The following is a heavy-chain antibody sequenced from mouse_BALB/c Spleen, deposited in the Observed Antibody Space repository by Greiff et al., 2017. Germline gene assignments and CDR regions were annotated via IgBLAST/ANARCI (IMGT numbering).Heavy chain of an antibody. CDR1: GFTFSSYA. D-gene: IGHD2-4*01. Sequence: EVQLVESGGGLVKPGGSLKLSCAASGFTFSSYAMSWVRQTPEKRLEWVGSISSGGSTYYPDRVKDRFTISRDNASNILYLQMSSMRSEDKSMYYCARTAYDYDRAMDYWGQGTSVTVSS. CDR3: ARTAYDYDRAMDY. CDR2: ISSGGST. V-gene: IGHV5-6-5*01. J-gene: IGHJ4*01.